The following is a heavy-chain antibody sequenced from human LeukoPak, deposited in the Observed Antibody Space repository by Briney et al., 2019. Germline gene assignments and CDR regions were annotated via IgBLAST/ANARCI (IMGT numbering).Heavy chain of an antibody. J-gene: IGHJ4*02. CDR3: ASLARGVN. Sequence: GGPLRLSCSASGFTFSTYTMNWVRQAPGKGLEWVSSISSSSIYIYYADSLKGRFTISRDNAKNSLYLQMNSLRAEDTAVYYCASLARGVNWGQGTLVTVSS. CDR1: GFTFSTYT. V-gene: IGHV3-21*01. CDR2: ISSSSIYI. D-gene: IGHD3-10*01.